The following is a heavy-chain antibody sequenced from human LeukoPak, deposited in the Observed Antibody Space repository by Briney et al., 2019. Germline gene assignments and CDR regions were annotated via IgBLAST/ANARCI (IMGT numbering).Heavy chain of an antibody. CDR2: IYSGGST. V-gene: IGHV3-66*01. J-gene: IGHJ4*02. Sequence: GGSLRLSCAASGFTVSNNYIYWVRQAPGKGLEWVSVIYSGGSTHYADSVKGRFTISRDTSKNTVYLQMNSLRAEDTAVYYCATYLYWGQGTLVTVSS. CDR3: ATYLY. CDR1: GFTVSNNY.